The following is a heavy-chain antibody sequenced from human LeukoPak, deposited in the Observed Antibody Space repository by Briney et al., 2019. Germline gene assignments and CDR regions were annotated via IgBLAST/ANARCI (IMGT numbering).Heavy chain of an antibody. Sequence: GGSLRLSCAASGFTFSDYYMSWIRQAPGKGLEWVSYISSSGSTIYYADSVKGRFTISRDNAKNSLYLQMNSLRAEDRAVYYCARDCAYYYGSGSALHYYYYYGMDVWGQGTTVTVSS. J-gene: IGHJ6*02. CDR3: ARDCAYYYGSGSALHYYYYYGMDV. CDR1: GFTFSDYY. V-gene: IGHV3-11*01. D-gene: IGHD3-10*01. CDR2: ISSSGSTI.